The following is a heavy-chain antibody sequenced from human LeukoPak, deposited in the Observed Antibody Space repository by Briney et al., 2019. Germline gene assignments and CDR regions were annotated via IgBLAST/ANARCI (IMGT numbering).Heavy chain of an antibody. J-gene: IGHJ5*02. V-gene: IGHV1-18*01. CDR1: GYTFTSYG. CDR2: ISAYNGNT. CDR3: ARDGLLLWFGESLNWFDP. D-gene: IGHD3-10*01. Sequence: ASVKVSCKASGYTFTSYGISWVRQAPGQGLEWMGWISAYNGNTNYAQKLQGRVTMTTDTSTSTAYIELRSLRSDDTAVYYCARDGLLLWFGESLNWFDPWGQGTLVTVSS.